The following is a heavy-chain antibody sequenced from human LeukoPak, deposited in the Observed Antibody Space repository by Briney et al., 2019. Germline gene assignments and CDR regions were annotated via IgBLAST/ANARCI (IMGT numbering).Heavy chain of an antibody. CDR1: GLTFSCYA. Sequence: GGSLRLSCAASGLTFSCYAMSWVRQAPARGLAWVSAISGSGGSTYYADSVKGRFTISRDNSKSTLFLQMNSLRAEDTAVYYCAKDPRVGSRVATPCHWGQGTLVTVSS. CDR2: ISGSGGST. J-gene: IGHJ4*02. V-gene: IGHV3-23*01. D-gene: IGHD5-24*01. CDR3: AKDPRVGSRVATPCH.